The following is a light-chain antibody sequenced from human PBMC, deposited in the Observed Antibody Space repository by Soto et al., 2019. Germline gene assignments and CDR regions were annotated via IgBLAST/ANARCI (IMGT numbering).Light chain of an antibody. CDR1: QNVTSR. CDR3: QQYDTWWT. Sequence: EIVVTQSPATLSVSPGERATLSCTASQNVTSRLAWYQQKPGQTPRLLIYDASTRAAGIPDRFNCGGSGTEFTLTISSLQSEDFALYFCQQYDTWWTFGQGTRVQI. V-gene: IGKV3-15*01. CDR2: DAS. J-gene: IGKJ1*01.